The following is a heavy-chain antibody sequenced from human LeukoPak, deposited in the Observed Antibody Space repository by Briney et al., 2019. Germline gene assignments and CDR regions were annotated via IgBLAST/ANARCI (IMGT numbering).Heavy chain of an antibody. J-gene: IGHJ4*02. V-gene: IGHV3-33*01. CDR3: ASTSGWYEPIDY. Sequence: GGSLRLPCAASGFTFSSYGMHWVRQAPGKGLEWVAVIWYDGSNKYYADSVKGRFTISRGNSKNTLYLQMNSLRAEDTAVYYCASTSGWYEPIDYWGQGTLVTVSS. CDR1: GFTFSSYG. D-gene: IGHD6-19*01. CDR2: IWYDGSNK.